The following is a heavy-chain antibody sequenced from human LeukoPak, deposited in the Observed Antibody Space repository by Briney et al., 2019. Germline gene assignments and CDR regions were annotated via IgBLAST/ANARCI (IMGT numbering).Heavy chain of an antibody. CDR1: GYTFTSYG. Sequence: ASVKVSCKASGYTFTSYGISWVRQAPGQGLEWMGWINPNSGGTNYAQKFQGRVTMTRDTSISTAYMELSRLRSDDTAVYYCARVPFSGSYYVFDYWGQGTLVTVSS. J-gene: IGHJ4*02. V-gene: IGHV1-2*02. CDR3: ARVPFSGSYYVFDY. CDR2: INPNSGGT. D-gene: IGHD1-26*01.